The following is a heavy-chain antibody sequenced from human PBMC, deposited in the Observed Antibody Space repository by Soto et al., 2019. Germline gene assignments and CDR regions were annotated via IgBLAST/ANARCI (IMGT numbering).Heavy chain of an antibody. J-gene: IGHJ6*02. Sequence: GSETFSCTAAGSTFSSYRSSWVRQAPGQGLEWMRWISAYNGNTNYRQKLQGRATMTTDTSTSTAYMELRSLRSDDTAVYYCARDLWRYGYYYYYGMDVWGQGTTVTVSS. V-gene: IGHV1-18*04. D-gene: IGHD3-3*01. CDR3: ARDLWRYGYYYYYGMDV. CDR2: ISAYNGNT. CDR1: GSTFSSYR.